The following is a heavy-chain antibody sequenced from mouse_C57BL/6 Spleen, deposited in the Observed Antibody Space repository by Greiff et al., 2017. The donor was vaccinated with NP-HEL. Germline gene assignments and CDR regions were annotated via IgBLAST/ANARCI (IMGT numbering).Heavy chain of an antibody. CDR2: IYPSDSET. CDR3: ARGGDYAWFAY. J-gene: IGHJ3*01. CDR1: GYTFTSYW. Sequence: QVQLKQPGAELVRPGSSVKLSCKASGYTFTSYWMDWVKQRPGQGLEWIGNIYPSDSETHYNQKFKDKATLTVDKSSSTAYMQLSSLTSEDSAVYYWARGGDYAWFAYWGQGTLVTVSA. V-gene: IGHV1-61*01. D-gene: IGHD2-4*01.